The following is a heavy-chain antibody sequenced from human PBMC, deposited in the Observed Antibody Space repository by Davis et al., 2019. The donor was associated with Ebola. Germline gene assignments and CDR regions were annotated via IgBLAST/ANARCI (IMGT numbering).Heavy chain of an antibody. CDR2: ISSSSSYI. J-gene: IGHJ3*02. D-gene: IGHD2-2*01. Sequence: GESLKISCAASGFTFSSYSMNWVRQAPGKGLEWVSSISSSSSYIYYADSVKGRFTISRDNAKNSLYLQMNSLRAEDTAVYYCARDPLSSTSPYAFDIWGQGTMVTVSS. V-gene: IGHV3-21*01. CDR1: GFTFSSYS. CDR3: ARDPLSSTSPYAFDI.